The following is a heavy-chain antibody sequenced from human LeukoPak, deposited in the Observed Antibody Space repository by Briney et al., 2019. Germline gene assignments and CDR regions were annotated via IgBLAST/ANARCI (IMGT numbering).Heavy chain of an antibody. D-gene: IGHD1-26*01. CDR2: IYYSGST. CDR1: GGSISSGDYY. J-gene: IGHJ3*02. Sequence: SQTLSLTCTVSGGSISSGDYYWSWIRQPPGKGLEWIGYIYYSGSTYYNPSLKSRVTISVDTSKNQFSLKLSSVTAADTAVYYCARDLEAIDGSSHDAFDIWGQGTMVTFSS. CDR3: ARDLEAIDGSSHDAFDI. V-gene: IGHV4-30-4*08.